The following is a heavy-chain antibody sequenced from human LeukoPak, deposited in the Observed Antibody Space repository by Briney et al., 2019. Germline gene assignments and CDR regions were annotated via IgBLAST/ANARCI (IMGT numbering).Heavy chain of an antibody. CDR1: GFTFSSYE. V-gene: IGHV3-48*03. CDR2: ISNSGSTI. J-gene: IGHJ4*02. D-gene: IGHD5-18*01. Sequence: EGSLRPSCAASGFTFSSYEMNWVRQAPGKGLEWVSYISNSGSTIFYADSVKGRFTISRDNAKNSLYLQMNSLRAEDTAVYYCARGDTTMDFDYWGQGTLVTVSS. CDR3: ARGDTTMDFDY.